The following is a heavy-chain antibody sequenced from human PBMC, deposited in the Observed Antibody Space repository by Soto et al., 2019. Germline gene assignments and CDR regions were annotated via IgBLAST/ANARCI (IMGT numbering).Heavy chain of an antibody. CDR3: ARDPGESQGFDP. D-gene: IGHD3-10*01. V-gene: IGHV1-69*13. CDR1: GGALSSYA. CDR2: IIPIFGTA. Sequence: ASVKVSCKASGGALSSYAISWLQQTPGQGLAWMGGIIPIFGTANYAQKFQGRVTITADESTSAAYMELSSLRSEDTAVYFCARDPGESQGFDPWGQGTLVTVSS. J-gene: IGHJ5*02.